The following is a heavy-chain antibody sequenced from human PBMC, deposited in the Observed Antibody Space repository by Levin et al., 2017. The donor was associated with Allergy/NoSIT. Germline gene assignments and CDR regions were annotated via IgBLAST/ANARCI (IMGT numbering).Heavy chain of an antibody. CDR3: ARAAFSCFDL. Sequence: LSLTCAASGFTFSSYSMNWVRQAPGKGLEWVSYISSSSSTIYYADSVKGRFTISRDNAKNSLYLQMNSLRAEDTAVYYCARAAFSCFDLWGRGTLVTVSS. CDR1: GFTFSSYS. V-gene: IGHV3-48*01. J-gene: IGHJ2*01. D-gene: IGHD3-3*02. CDR2: ISSSSSTI.